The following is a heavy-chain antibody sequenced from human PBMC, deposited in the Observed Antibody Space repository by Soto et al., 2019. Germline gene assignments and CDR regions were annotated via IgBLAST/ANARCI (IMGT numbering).Heavy chain of an antibody. J-gene: IGHJ3*02. D-gene: IGHD2-15*01. CDR1: GFTFSSYS. CDR3: ARGRGVVVAAVGFHKGI. CDR2: ISSSSSTI. Sequence: GGSLRLSCAASGFTFSSYSMNWVRQAPGKGLEWVSYISSSSSTIYYADSVKGRFTISRDNAKNSLYLQMNSLRAEDTAVYYCARGRGVVVAAVGFHKGIWGQGTMVTVSS. V-gene: IGHV3-48*01.